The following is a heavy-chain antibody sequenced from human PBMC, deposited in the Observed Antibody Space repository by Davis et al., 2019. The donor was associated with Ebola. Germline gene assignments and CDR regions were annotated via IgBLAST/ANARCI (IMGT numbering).Heavy chain of an antibody. V-gene: IGHV3-21*01. J-gene: IGHJ4*02. D-gene: IGHD1-1*01. Sequence: GGSLRLSCAASGFTFSSYSMNWVRQAPGKGLEWVSSISSSSTYIYYADSVKGRFTISRDNAKNSLYLQMNSLRAEDTAVYYCAKDLPGTAIDYWGQGTLVTVSS. CDR2: ISSSSTYI. CDR3: AKDLPGTAIDY. CDR1: GFTFSSYS.